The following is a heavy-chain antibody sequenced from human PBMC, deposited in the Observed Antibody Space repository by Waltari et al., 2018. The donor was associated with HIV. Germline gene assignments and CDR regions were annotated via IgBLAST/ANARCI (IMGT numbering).Heavy chain of an antibody. Sequence: EVQLLDSGGGLVMPGGSLRLPCADAGLTFSSYSMNWVRQAPGKGLEWVSSISSSSSYIYYADSVKGRFTISRDNAKNSLYLQMNSLRAEDTAVYYCARSVYSYGYLTYYYGMDVWGQGTTVTVSS. CDR3: ARSVYSYGYLTYYYGMDV. J-gene: IGHJ6*02. D-gene: IGHD5-18*01. CDR2: ISSSSSYI. V-gene: IGHV3-21*01. CDR1: GLTFSSYS.